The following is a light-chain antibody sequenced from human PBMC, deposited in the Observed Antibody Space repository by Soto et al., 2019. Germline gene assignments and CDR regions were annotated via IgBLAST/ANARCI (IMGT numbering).Light chain of an antibody. CDR2: EAS. V-gene: IGKV1-33*01. J-gene: IGKJ4*01. CDR3: QQHDNVPLT. Sequence: DIQMTQSPSSLSASVGDRVTITCQASQDITNDLNWYQQKPGKAPKVLIYEASNLETGVPSRFSGSGSGTDFTFTISSLQPEDIAAYFCQQHDNVPLTFGGGTKVEIK. CDR1: QDITND.